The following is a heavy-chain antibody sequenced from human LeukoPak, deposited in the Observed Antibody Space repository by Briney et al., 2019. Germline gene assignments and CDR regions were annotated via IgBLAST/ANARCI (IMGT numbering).Heavy chain of an antibody. CDR1: GYTFTSYG. V-gene: IGHV1-18*01. CDR2: ISAYNGNT. Sequence: ASVKVSCKASGYTFTSYGISWVRQAPGQGLEWMGWISAYNGNTNYAQKLQGRVTMTTDTSTSTAYMELRSLRSDDTAVYYCARDLWYYDGSGRSVIDYWGQGTLVTVSS. J-gene: IGHJ4*02. CDR3: ARDLWYYDGSGRSVIDY. D-gene: IGHD3-22*01.